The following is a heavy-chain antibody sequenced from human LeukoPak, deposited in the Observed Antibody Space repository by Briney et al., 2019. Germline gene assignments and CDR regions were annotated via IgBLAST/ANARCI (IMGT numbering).Heavy chain of an antibody. CDR1: GYTSTGYY. CDR3: ARVMGITGTLNDY. J-gene: IGHJ4*02. Sequence: GASVKVSCKASGYTSTGYYMHWVRQAPGQGLEWMERINPNSGGTNYAQKFQGRVTMTRDTSISTAYMELSRLRSDDTAVYYCARVMGITGTLNDYWGQGTLVTVSS. V-gene: IGHV1-2*06. CDR2: INPNSGGT. D-gene: IGHD1-20*01.